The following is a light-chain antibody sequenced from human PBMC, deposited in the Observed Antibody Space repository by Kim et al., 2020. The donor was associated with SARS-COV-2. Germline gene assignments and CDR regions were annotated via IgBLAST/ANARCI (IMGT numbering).Light chain of an antibody. J-gene: IGKJ2*01. CDR2: DAS. V-gene: IGKV1-5*01. Sequence: DIQMTQSPSTLSASVGDRVTITCRASQSISSWLAWYQQKPGKAPKLLIYDASSLESGVPSRFSGSGSGTEFTLTISSLQPDDFATYSGQQYNSYSLFGQGTKLEI. CDR3: QQYNSYSL. CDR1: QSISSW.